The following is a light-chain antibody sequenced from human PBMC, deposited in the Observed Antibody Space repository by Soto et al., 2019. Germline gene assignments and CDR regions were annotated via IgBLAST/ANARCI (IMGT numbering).Light chain of an antibody. CDR1: QSVSSN. J-gene: IGKJ3*01. V-gene: IGKV3-20*01. CDR3: QQYSSSLFT. CDR2: GAS. Sequence: EIVMTQSPATLSVSPGERAILSCRASQSVSSNLAWYQQKPGQAPRLLIYGASSRATGIPDRFSGSGSGTDFTLTISRLEPEDFALYYCQQYSSSLFTFGPGTKVDIK.